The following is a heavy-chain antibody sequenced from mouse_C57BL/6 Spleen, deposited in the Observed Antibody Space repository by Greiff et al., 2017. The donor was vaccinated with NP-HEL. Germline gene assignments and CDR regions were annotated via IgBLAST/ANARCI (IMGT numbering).Heavy chain of an antibody. CDR2: IWRGGST. D-gene: IGHD1-2*01. CDR3: AKGENYYGLFAY. V-gene: IGHV2-5*01. Sequence: QVQLKQSGPGLVQPSQSLSITCTVSGFSLTSYGVHWVRQSPGKGLEWLGVIWRGGSTDYNAAVMSRLSITKDNSKSQVFFKMNSLQADDTAIYYCAKGENYYGLFAYWGQGTLVTVSA. CDR1: GFSLTSYG. J-gene: IGHJ3*01.